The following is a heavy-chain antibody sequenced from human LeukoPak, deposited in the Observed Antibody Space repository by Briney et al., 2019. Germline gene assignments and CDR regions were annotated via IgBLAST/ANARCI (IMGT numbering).Heavy chain of an antibody. CDR1: GFTFSSYW. D-gene: IGHD2-2*01. CDR3: ARTPQYCSSTSCYPSTYYFDY. J-gene: IGHJ4*02. V-gene: IGHV3-7*01. CDR2: IKQDGSEK. Sequence: QTGGSLRLSCAASGFTFSSYWMSWVRQAPGKGLEWVANIKQDGSEKYYVDSMKGRFTISRDNAKNSLYLQMNSLRAEDTAVYYCARTPQYCSSTSCYPSTYYFDYWGQGTLVTVSS.